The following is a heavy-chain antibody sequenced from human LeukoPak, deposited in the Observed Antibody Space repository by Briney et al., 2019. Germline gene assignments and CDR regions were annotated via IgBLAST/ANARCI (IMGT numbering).Heavy chain of an antibody. J-gene: IGHJ6*02. Sequence: SETLTLTCTVSGGSISSGPYYWIWIRQHPGKGLEWIGYITYSGNTYYYPALNSRVTVSLDTSKTQFSLKLSSVTAADTAVYYCARIAYDALDSYYYGMDVWGQGTTVTVSS. V-gene: IGHV4-31*03. CDR3: ARIAYDALDSYYYGMDV. CDR2: ITYSGNT. D-gene: IGHD3-3*01. CDR1: GGSISSGPYY.